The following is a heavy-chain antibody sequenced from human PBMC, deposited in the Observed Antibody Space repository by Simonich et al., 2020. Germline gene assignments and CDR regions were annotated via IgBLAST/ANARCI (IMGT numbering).Heavy chain of an antibody. CDR2: INPNSGGT. CDR1: GYTFTGYY. D-gene: IGHD6-6*01. J-gene: IGHJ3*02. Sequence: QVQLVQSGAEVKKPGASVKVSCKASGYTFTGYYMHWVRQAPGQGLEWRGRINPNSGGTNYAQKFQGRVTRTRDTSISTAYMELSRLRSDDTAVYYCARVFREYSSSSGAFDIWGQGTMVTVSS. V-gene: IGHV1-2*06. CDR3: ARVFREYSSSSGAFDI.